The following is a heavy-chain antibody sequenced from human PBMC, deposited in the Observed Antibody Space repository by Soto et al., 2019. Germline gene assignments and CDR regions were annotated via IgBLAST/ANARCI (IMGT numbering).Heavy chain of an antibody. J-gene: IGHJ5*02. CDR1: GFTFSSYG. D-gene: IGHD3-10*01. CDR2: IWYDGSNK. Sequence: VQLVESGGGVVQPGRSLRLSCAASGFTFSSYGMYWVRQAPGKGLVWVAVIWYDGSNKYYADSVQGRFTISRDNSKNTVYLQMKSLRAEDTAVYYCARDRGFGGGHSLDGVFWFDRRGQGTLVTVSS. V-gene: IGHV3-33*01. CDR3: ARDRGFGGGHSLDGVFWFDR.